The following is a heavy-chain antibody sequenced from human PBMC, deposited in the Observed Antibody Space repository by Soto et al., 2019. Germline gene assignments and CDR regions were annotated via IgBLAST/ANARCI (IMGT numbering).Heavy chain of an antibody. CDR3: ARAPNGPITMVRGVIAHYPGMDV. Sequence: SETLSLTCTVSGGSISSYYWSWIRQPPGKGLEWIGYIYYSGSTNYNPSLKSRVTISVDTSKNQFSLKLSSVTAADTAVYYCARAPNGPITMVRGVIAHYPGMDVWGQGTTVPVSS. CDR2: IYYSGST. D-gene: IGHD3-10*01. J-gene: IGHJ6*02. V-gene: IGHV4-59*01. CDR1: GGSISSYY.